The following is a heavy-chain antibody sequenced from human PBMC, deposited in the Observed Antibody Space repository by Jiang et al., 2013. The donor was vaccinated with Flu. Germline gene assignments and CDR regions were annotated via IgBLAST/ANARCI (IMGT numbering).Heavy chain of an antibody. CDR2: ISSSSSTI. CDR1: GFTFSSYS. J-gene: IGHJ4*02. CDR3: ARDGPLWFGESDY. Sequence: GLVQPGGSLRLSCAASGFTFSSYSMNWVRQAPGKGLEWVSYISSSSSTIYYADSVKGRFTISRDNAKNSLYLQMNSLRAEDTAVYYCARDGPLWFGESDYWGQGTLVTVSS. V-gene: IGHV3-48*01. D-gene: IGHD3-10*01.